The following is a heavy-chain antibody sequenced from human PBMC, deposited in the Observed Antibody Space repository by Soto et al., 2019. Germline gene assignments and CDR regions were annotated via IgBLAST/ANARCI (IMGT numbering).Heavy chain of an antibody. V-gene: IGHV1-18*04. CDR3: EVEQHRVAHCYYHGMDD. CDR2: ISAYNGNT. J-gene: IGHJ6*02. CDR1: GYTFTSYG. Sequence: ASVKVSCKASGYTFTSYGISWVRQAPGQGLGWMGWISAYNGNTNYARKLQGRVTMTTDTSTSTAYMELRSLRSDDPAVYCSEVEQHRVAHCYYHGMDDWGERITVTVSS. D-gene: IGHD5-12*01.